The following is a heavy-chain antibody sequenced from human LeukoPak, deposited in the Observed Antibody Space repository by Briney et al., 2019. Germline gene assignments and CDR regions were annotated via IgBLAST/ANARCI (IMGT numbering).Heavy chain of an antibody. V-gene: IGHV5-51*01. CDR3: ARREYSSSSFYLDN. D-gene: IGHD6-6*01. J-gene: IGHJ4*02. Sequence: GESLKISCEASGYTFINYWIAWVRQMPGKGLEWMGIIFPDDSDTRYNPSFQGQVTISADKSSNTAYLQWSSLTASDTAMYYCARREYSSSSFYLDNWGQGTLVTVSS. CDR2: IFPDDSDT. CDR1: GYTFINYW.